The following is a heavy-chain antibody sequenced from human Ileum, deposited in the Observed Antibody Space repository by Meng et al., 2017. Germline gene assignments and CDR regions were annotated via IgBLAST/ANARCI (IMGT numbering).Heavy chain of an antibody. CDR3: ARVSYNKGSPKFDS. Sequence: QGTLEGSGPGLGKPSETLSLSCAVAGDSIRNGNWWSWVRQPPGKGLEWIGEIYESGTTNYNPSLKSRVTISVDKSKNEFSLKLSSVTAADTALYYCARVSYNKGSPKFDSWGQGTLVTVSS. J-gene: IGHJ4*02. CDR1: GDSIRNGNW. V-gene: IGHV4-4*02. CDR2: IYESGTT. D-gene: IGHD1-14*01.